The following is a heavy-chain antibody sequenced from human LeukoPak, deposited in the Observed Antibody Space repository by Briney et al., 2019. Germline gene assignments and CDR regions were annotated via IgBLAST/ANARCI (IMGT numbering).Heavy chain of an antibody. CDR1: GFTFSSYA. D-gene: IGHD2-21*02. CDR3: AKTLAYCAGDCYAYYYYGMDV. Sequence: PGGSLRLSCAASGFTFSSYAMSWVRQAPGKGLEWVSGISGSGDNTYYADSVKGRFTISRDNSKNTLYLQMNSLRAEDTAVYYCAKTLAYCAGDCYAYYYYGMDVWGQGTTVTVSS. J-gene: IGHJ6*02. V-gene: IGHV3-23*01. CDR2: ISGSGDNT.